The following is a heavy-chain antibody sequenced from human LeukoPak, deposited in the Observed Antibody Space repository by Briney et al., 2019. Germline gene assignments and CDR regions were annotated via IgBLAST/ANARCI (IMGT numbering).Heavy chain of an antibody. D-gene: IGHD6-13*01. V-gene: IGHV1-46*01. J-gene: IGHJ6*02. Sequence: ASVKVSCKASGYTFTSYYMHWVRQAPGQGLEWMGIINPSGGSTSYAQKFQGRVTMTRDTSTSTVYMELSSLRSEDTAVYYCARSIAAAGSGYYYGMDVWGQGTTVTVS. CDR2: INPSGGST. CDR1: GYTFTSYY. CDR3: ARSIAAAGSGYYYGMDV.